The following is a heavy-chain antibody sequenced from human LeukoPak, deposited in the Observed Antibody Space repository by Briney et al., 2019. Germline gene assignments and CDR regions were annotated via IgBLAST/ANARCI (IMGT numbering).Heavy chain of an antibody. CDR3: AREMVRGAEFDP. CDR1: GFTFSSYE. D-gene: IGHD3-10*01. Sequence: GGSLRLSCAASGFTFSSYEMNWVRQAPGKGLEWVSYISSSGSTIYHADSVKGRFTISRDNAKNSLYLQMNSLRAEDTAVYYCAREMVRGAEFDPWGQGTLVTVSS. V-gene: IGHV3-48*03. CDR2: ISSSGSTI. J-gene: IGHJ5*02.